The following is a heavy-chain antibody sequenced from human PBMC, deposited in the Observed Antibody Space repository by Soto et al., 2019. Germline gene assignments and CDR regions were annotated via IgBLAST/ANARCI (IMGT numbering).Heavy chain of an antibody. J-gene: IGHJ3*02. CDR2: ISGSGGST. V-gene: IGHV3-23*01. CDR1: GFTFSSYA. D-gene: IGHD2-15*01. Sequence: GGSLRLSCAASGFTFSSYAMSWVRQAPGKGLEWVSAISGSGGSTYYADSVKGRFTISRDNSKNTLYLQMNSLRAEDTDVYYCAKGAGVVAATNDAFDIWGQGTMVTVSS. CDR3: AKGAGVVAATNDAFDI.